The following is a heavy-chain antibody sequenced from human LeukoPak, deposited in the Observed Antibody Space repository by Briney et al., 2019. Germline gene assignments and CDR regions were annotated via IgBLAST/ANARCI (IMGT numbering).Heavy chain of an antibody. V-gene: IGHV1-8*01. J-gene: IGHJ5*02. CDR3: ARGAFITGTTLVGHWFDP. Sequence: ASVKVSCKASGYTFTSYDINWVRQATGQGLEWMGWMNPNSGNTGYAQKFQGRVTMTRNTSISTAYMELSSLRSEDTAVYYCARGAFITGTTLVGHWFDPWGQGTLVTVSS. CDR2: MNPNSGNT. D-gene: IGHD1-7*01. CDR1: GYTFTSYD.